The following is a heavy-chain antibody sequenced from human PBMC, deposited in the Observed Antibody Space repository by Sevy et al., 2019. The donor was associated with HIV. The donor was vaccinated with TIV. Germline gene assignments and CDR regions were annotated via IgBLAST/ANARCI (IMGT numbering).Heavy chain of an antibody. Sequence: SETLSLTCTMSGGSISTVDYYSSWIRQPAGKGLEWIGRISASGTTTYNPSLESRFTMSVDTSKNQFSLKLTSVTAADTAMYYCVKDHFDWFLPSYYFDLWGRGTLVTVSS. D-gene: IGHD3-9*01. CDR1: GGSISTVDYY. J-gene: IGHJ2*01. CDR2: ISASGTT. V-gene: IGHV4-61*02. CDR3: VKDHFDWFLPSYYFDL.